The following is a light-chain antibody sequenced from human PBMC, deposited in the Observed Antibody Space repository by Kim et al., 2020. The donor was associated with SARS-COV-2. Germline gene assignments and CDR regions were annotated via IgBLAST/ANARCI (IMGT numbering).Light chain of an antibody. CDR2: RDS. Sequence: SYELTQPLSVSVALGQTARITCGGNNIGSKNVHWYQQKPGQAPVLVIYRDSNRPSGIHERFSGSNSGNTATLTISRAQAGDEADYYCQVWDSSTYVFGTGTKVTVL. CDR1: NIGSKN. V-gene: IGLV3-9*01. J-gene: IGLJ1*01. CDR3: QVWDSSTYV.